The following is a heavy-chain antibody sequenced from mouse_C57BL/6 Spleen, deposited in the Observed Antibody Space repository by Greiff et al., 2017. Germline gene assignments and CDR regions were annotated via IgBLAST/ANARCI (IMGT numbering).Heavy chain of an antibody. CDR2: INPNNGGT. D-gene: IGHD1-1*01. J-gene: IGHJ2*01. Sequence: EVQLQESGPELVKPGASVKIPCKASGYTFTDYNMDWVKQSHGKSLEWIGDINPNNGGTIYNQKFKGKATLTVDKSSSTAYMELRSLTSEDTAVYYCARATRYYGSSYDYFDYWGQGTTLTVSS. CDR3: ARATRYYGSSYDYFDY. CDR1: GYTFTDYN. V-gene: IGHV1-18*01.